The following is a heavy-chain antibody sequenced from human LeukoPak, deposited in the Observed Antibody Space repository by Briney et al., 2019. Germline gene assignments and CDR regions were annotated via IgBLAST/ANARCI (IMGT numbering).Heavy chain of an antibody. J-gene: IGHJ3*02. D-gene: IGHD1-26*01. V-gene: IGHV4-59*08. CDR3: ARRNPNPQIVGATTHAFDI. CDR2: IYYSGST. Sequence: SETLSLTCTVSGGSISSYYWSWIRQPPGKGLEWIGYIYYSGSTNYNPSLKSRVTISVDTSKNQFSLKLSSVTAADTAVYYCARRNPNPQIVGATTHAFDIWGQGTMVTVSS. CDR1: GGSISSYY.